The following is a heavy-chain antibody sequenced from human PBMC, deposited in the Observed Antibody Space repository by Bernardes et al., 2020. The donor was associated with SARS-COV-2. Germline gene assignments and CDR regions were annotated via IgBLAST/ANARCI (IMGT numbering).Heavy chain of an antibody. Sequence: SVKVSCKTSGYIFSDFGISWVRQAPGQGLEWMGWINPYKGNTDYAQKFQGRVTMTTDTSTSTAYMELRSLSFDDTAVYFCARDRKVRGITNNWFDPWGQGTLVTVSS. CDR1: GYIFSDFG. J-gene: IGHJ5*02. V-gene: IGHV1-18*01. D-gene: IGHD3-10*01. CDR3: ARDRKVRGITNNWFDP. CDR2: INPYKGNT.